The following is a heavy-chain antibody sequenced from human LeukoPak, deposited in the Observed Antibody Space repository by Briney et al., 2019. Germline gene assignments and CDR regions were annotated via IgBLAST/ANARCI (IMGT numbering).Heavy chain of an antibody. V-gene: IGHV3-30-3*01. CDR2: ISYDGSNK. CDR1: GFTFSSYA. D-gene: IGHD6-19*01. CDR3: ARGLSSGWYRGVDY. J-gene: IGHJ4*02. Sequence: QTGGSLRLSCAASGFTFSSYAVHWVRQAPGKGLEWVAVISYDGSNKYYADSVKGRFTISRDNSKNTLYLQMNSLRAEDTAVYYCARGLSSGWYRGVDYWGQGTLVTVSS.